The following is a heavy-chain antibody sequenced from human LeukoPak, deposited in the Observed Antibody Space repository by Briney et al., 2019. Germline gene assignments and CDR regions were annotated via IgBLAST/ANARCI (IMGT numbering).Heavy chain of an antibody. CDR3: AMGIAAAGPFDY. Sequence: SVKVSCKASGGTFSSYAISWVRQAPGQGLEWMGGIIPIFGTANYAQKFQGRVTITADKSTSTAYMELSSLRSEDTAVYYCAMGIAAAGPFDYWGQGTLVTVSS. CDR2: IIPIFGTA. V-gene: IGHV1-69*06. CDR1: GGTFSSYA. J-gene: IGHJ4*02. D-gene: IGHD6-13*01.